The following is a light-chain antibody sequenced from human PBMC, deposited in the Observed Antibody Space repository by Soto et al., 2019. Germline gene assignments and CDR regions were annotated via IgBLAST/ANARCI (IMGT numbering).Light chain of an antibody. CDR3: QQYNNWPPLT. CDR2: GAY. CDR1: QSVSSN. J-gene: IGKJ5*01. Sequence: EIVMTQSPATLSVSPGERATLSCRASQSVSSNLAWYQQTLGQAPRLLIYGAYTRATGIPARFSGSGSGTEFILTLSSLQSEDFAVYYCQQYNNWPPLTFGQGTRLDIK. V-gene: IGKV3D-15*01.